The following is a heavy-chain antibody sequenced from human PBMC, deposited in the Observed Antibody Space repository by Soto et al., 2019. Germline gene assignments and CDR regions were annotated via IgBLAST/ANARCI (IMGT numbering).Heavy chain of an antibody. D-gene: IGHD2-2*01. V-gene: IGHV5-51*01. CDR3: VIARLPAAIPHFDY. J-gene: IGHJ4*02. CDR2: IYPGDSDT. CDR1: GYSFTSYW. Sequence: GESLKISCKGSGYSFTSYWIGWVRQMPGKGLEWVGIIYPGDSDTRYSPSFQGQVTISADKSISTAYLQWSSLKASDTAMYYCVIARLPAAIPHFDYWGQGTLVPGSS.